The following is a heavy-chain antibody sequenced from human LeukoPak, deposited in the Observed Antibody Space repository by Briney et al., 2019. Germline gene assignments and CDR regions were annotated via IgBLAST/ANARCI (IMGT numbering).Heavy chain of an antibody. Sequence: GGSLRLSCAASGFTFSSYAMHWVRQAPGKGLEWVAVISYDGSNKYYADSVKGRFTISRDNSKNTLYLQMNSLRAEDTAVYYCARGMVATTGYGDYVGELPFDYWGQGTLVTVSS. D-gene: IGHD4-17*01. CDR1: GFTFSSYA. CDR2: ISYDGSNK. V-gene: IGHV3-30-3*01. CDR3: ARGMVATTGYGDYVGELPFDY. J-gene: IGHJ4*02.